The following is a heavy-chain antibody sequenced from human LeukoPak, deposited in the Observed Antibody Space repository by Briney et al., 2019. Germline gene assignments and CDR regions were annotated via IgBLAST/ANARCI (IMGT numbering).Heavy chain of an antibody. CDR2: IYHSGST. CDR1: GGSISSSNW. J-gene: IGHJ4*02. Sequence: SETLSLTCAVSGGSISSSNWWSWVRQPPGKGLEWIGEIYHSGSTNYNPSLKSRVTISVDKSKNQFSLKLSSVTAADTAVYYCARDHSLGDDYFAYWGQGTLVTVSS. CDR3: ARDHSLGDDYFAY. V-gene: IGHV4-4*02. D-gene: IGHD3-16*02.